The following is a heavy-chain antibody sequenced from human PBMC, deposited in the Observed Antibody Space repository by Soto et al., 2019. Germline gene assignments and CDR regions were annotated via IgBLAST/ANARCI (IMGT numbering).Heavy chain of an antibody. CDR2: MYSGGTT. Sequence: PGGSLRLSCAASGLLVSNNYMSWVRQAPGKGLAWVSIMYSGGTTYCAGSVEGLFNMSRDDSKNMVYLQINSLRAEDTAVYYCARDGYRRNSCLXWGQGPPFTGSX. D-gene: IGHD6-13*01. CDR1: GLLVSNNY. V-gene: IGHV3-53*01. J-gene: IGHJ5*02. CDR3: ARDGYRRNSCLX.